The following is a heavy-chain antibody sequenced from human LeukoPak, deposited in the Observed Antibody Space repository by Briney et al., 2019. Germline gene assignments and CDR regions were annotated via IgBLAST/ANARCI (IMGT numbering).Heavy chain of an antibody. Sequence: SETLSLTCTVSGGSISSGSYYWGWIRQPPGKGLEWIGSIYYSGSTYYNPSLKSRVTISVDTSKNQFSLKLSSVTAADTAVYYCARVGYDFWSGYSTMDVWGKGTTVTVSS. CDR2: IYYSGST. V-gene: IGHV4-39*07. J-gene: IGHJ6*03. CDR3: ARVGYDFWSGYSTMDV. D-gene: IGHD3-3*01. CDR1: GGSISSGSYY.